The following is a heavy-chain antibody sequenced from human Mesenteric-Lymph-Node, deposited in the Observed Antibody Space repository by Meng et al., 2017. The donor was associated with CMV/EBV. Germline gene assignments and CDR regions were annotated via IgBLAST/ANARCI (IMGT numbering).Heavy chain of an antibody. J-gene: IGHJ4*02. D-gene: IGHD2-2*01. CDR1: GFTFGDYA. Sequence: GGSLRLSCTASGFTFGDYAMTWVRQTPGKGLEWVGFITSKPNGGTADYAASVKGRFTISRDDSKSIAYLQMNSLKTDDSAVYYCARDLEYCIYASCYGLGYWGQGTLVTVSS. V-gene: IGHV3-49*04. CDR3: ARDLEYCIYASCYGLGY. CDR2: ITSKPNGGTA.